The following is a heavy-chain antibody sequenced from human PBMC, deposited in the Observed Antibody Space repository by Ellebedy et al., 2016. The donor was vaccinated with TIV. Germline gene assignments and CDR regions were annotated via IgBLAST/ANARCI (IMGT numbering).Heavy chain of an antibody. CDR1: GFTFSSYA. J-gene: IGHJ2*01. Sequence: PGGSLRLSCAASGFTFSSYAMSWVRQAPGKGLEWVSTISNTGSRTYYADSVEGRFIISRDNAKNSLYLRINNPRDEDTAVYYCARRGSRYWHFDLWGRGTQVIVSS. CDR3: ARRGSRYWHFDL. CDR2: ISNTGSRT. V-gene: IGHV3-23*01. D-gene: IGHD1-1*01.